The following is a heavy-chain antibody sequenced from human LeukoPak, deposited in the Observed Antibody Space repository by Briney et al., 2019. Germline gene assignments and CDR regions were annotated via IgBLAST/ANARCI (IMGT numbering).Heavy chain of an antibody. J-gene: IGHJ6*02. Sequence: ASVKVSCKASGYTFTSYGISWVRQAPGQGLEWMGLISAYNGNTNYAQKLQGRVTMTTDTSTSTAYMELRSLGSDDTAVYYCARLRGGDYGGNYYYYGMDVWGQGTTVTVSS. CDR1: GYTFTSYG. V-gene: IGHV1-18*01. D-gene: IGHD4-23*01. CDR3: ARLRGGDYGGNYYYYGMDV. CDR2: ISAYNGNT.